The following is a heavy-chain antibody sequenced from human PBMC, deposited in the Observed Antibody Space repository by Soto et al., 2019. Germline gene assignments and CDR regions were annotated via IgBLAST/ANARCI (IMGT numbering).Heavy chain of an antibody. V-gene: IGHV3-33*01. CDR2: IWYDGSNK. D-gene: IGHD3-10*01. CDR1: GFTFSSYG. Sequence: QVQLVESGGGVVQPGRSLRLSCAASGFTFSSYGMHWVRQAPGKGLEWVAVIWYDGSNKYYADSVKGRFTISRDNSKNTLYLQMNSLRAEDTAVYYCARAGGSGSYYNVRWFDPWGQGTLVTVSS. CDR3: ARAGGSGSYYNVRWFDP. J-gene: IGHJ5*02.